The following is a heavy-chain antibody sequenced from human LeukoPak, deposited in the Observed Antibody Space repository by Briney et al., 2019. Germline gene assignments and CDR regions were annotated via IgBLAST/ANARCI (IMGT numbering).Heavy chain of an antibody. D-gene: IGHD3-16*01. V-gene: IGHV3-33*01. CDR1: GFSFSRYG. Sequence: GGSLRLSCVASGFSFSRYGMHWVRQAPGKGLEWVAVIWYDGSDKYYADSVKGRFTISRDNSKNTLYLQMTSLRADDTAVYYCARDRVLHYFDYWGQGALVTVSS. J-gene: IGHJ4*02. CDR3: ARDRVLHYFDY. CDR2: IWYDGSDK.